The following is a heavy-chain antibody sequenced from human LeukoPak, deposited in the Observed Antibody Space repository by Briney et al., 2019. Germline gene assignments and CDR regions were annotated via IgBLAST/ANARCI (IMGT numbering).Heavy chain of an antibody. J-gene: IGHJ4*02. V-gene: IGHV3-23*01. Sequence: GGSLRLSCTVSGFTFSTYDMSWVRLTPGKGLEWVSTVTNSGGSTYYADSVKGRFTISRDNSKNTLYLQMNSLRAEDTAVYYCARVGDGYNYDYWGQGTLVTVSS. CDR1: GFTFSTYD. D-gene: IGHD5-24*01. CDR2: VTNSGGST. CDR3: ARVGDGYNYDY.